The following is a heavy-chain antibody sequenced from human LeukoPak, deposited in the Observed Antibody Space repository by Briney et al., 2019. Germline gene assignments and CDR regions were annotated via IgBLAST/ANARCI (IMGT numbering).Heavy chain of an antibody. D-gene: IGHD5-12*01. Sequence: XGSLRLSCAASGFAFSSYAISWVRQAPGKGLEWVSSISGSGGSTYYADSVKGRFTISRDNFKNTLYLQMNSLRVEDTAVYYCAKDRGRYSYGSVDYWGQGTLVTVSS. CDR2: ISGSGGST. V-gene: IGHV3-23*01. J-gene: IGHJ4*02. CDR1: GFAFSSYA. CDR3: AKDRGRYSYGSVDY.